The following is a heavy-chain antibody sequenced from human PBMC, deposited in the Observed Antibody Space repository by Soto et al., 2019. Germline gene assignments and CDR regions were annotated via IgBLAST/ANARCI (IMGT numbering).Heavy chain of an antibody. CDR3: ARRPTLELPYYYYGMDV. Sequence: SETLSLTCTVSGGSISSSSYYWGWIRQPPGKGLEWIGSIYYSGSTYYNPSLKSRVTISVDTSKNQFSLKLSSVTAADTAVYYCARRPTLELPYYYYGMDVWGQGTAVTVSS. V-gene: IGHV4-39*01. CDR2: IYYSGST. J-gene: IGHJ6*02. CDR1: GGSISSSSYY. D-gene: IGHD1-7*01.